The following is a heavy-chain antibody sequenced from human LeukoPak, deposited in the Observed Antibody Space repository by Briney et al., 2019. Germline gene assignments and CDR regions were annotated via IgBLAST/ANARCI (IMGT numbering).Heavy chain of an antibody. CDR3: AKAARIGYSSSWYPDY. Sequence: GGSLRLSCAASGFTFSSYAMSWVRQAPGKGLEWVTAISGSGGSTYYADSVKGRFTISRDNSKNTLYLQMNSLRAEDTAVYYCAKAARIGYSSSWYPDYWGQGTLVTVSS. CDR2: ISGSGGST. CDR1: GFTFSSYA. J-gene: IGHJ4*02. V-gene: IGHV3-23*01. D-gene: IGHD6-13*01.